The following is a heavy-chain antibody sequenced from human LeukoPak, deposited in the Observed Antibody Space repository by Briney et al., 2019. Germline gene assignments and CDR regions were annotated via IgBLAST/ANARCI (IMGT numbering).Heavy chain of an antibody. Sequence: SETLSLTCAVYGGSFSGYYWSWIRQPPGKGLEWIGEINHSGSTNYNPSLKSRVTMSVDTSKNQFSLKLSSVTAADTAVYYCARARRGSYPVGYFDYWGQGTLVTVSS. J-gene: IGHJ4*02. CDR3: ARARRGSYPVGYFDY. CDR1: GGSFSGYY. CDR2: INHSGST. V-gene: IGHV4-34*01. D-gene: IGHD2-2*02.